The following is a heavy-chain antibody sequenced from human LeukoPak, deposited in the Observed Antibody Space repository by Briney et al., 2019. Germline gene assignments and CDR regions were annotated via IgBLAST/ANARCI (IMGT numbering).Heavy chain of an antibody. CDR1: GYTFTGYY. J-gene: IGHJ4*02. CDR3: ARVRSWGGYVRGFDY. D-gene: IGHD5-12*01. Sequence: ASVRVSSKASGYTFTGYYMHWVRQAPGQGLEWMGWINPNSGGTNYAQKFQGRVTMTRDTSISTAYMELSRLRSDDTAVYYCARVRSWGGYVRGFDYWGQGTLVTVSS. CDR2: INPNSGGT. V-gene: IGHV1-2*02.